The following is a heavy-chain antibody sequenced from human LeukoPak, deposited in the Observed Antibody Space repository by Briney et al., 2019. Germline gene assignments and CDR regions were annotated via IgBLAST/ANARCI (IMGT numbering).Heavy chain of an antibody. V-gene: IGHV3-21*01. Sequence: GGSLRLSCAASGFTFSTYSMNWVRQAPGKGLEWVSSISSSSNTIYYPDSVKGRFPNSRDNAKDSLYLQMNSLRAEDTAVYYCARELVTSSYWGQGTLVTVSS. D-gene: IGHD4-23*01. CDR1: GFTFSTYS. CDR3: ARELVTSSY. CDR2: ISSSSNTI. J-gene: IGHJ4*02.